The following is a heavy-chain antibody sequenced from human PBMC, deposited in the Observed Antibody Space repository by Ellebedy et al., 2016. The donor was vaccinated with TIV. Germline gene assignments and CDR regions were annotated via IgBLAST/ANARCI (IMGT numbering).Heavy chain of an antibody. CDR2: IKQDGSEI. Sequence: GGSLRLSCAASGFTFTNYWMNWVRQAPGKGLEWVANIKQDGSEIYYVASVKGRFTISRDNAKNSLYLQMNSLRADDTAVYYCARAMDVWGQGTTVTVS. J-gene: IGHJ6*02. V-gene: IGHV3-7*03. CDR3: ARAMDV. CDR1: GFTFTNYW.